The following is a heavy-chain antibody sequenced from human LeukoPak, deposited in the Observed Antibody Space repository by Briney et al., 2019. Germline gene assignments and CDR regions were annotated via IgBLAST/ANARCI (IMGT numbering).Heavy chain of an antibody. D-gene: IGHD2-2*01. CDR2: ISANGGST. V-gene: IGHV3-23*01. J-gene: IGHJ4*02. CDR3: ARDHRVAAAFDY. CDR1: GFTFTSYA. Sequence: GGSLRLSCAASGFTFTSYAMSWVRQAPGKGLEWVSSISANGGSTYYADSVKGRLTISRADSKSTVYLQMNSLRAEDTALYYCARDHRVAAAFDYWGQGALVTVSS.